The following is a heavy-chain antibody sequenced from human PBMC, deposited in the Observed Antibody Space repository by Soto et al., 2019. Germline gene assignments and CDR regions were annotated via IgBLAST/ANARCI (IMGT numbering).Heavy chain of an antibody. Sequence: SETLSLTCTVSGGSISSYYWSWIRQPPGKGLEWIGYIYYSGSTNYNPSLKSRVTISVDTSKNQFSLKLSSVTAADTAVYYCARHVTYGDYDFDYWAQGTLVTGSS. CDR1: GGSISSYY. CDR2: IYYSGST. CDR3: ARHVTYGDYDFDY. D-gene: IGHD4-17*01. J-gene: IGHJ4*02. V-gene: IGHV4-59*08.